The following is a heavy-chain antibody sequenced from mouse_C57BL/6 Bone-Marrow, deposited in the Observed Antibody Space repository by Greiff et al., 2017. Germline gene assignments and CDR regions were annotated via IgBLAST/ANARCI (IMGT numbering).Heavy chain of an antibody. Sequence: VQLQQSGPGLVQPSQSLSITCTVSGFSLTSYGVHWVRQSPGKGLEWLGVIWSGGSTDYKAAFISRLSISKNNSKRQVFFKMNSLQADDTAIYYCASPRWLLVDYWGQGTTLTVSS. J-gene: IGHJ2*01. D-gene: IGHD2-3*01. CDR1: GFSLTSYG. CDR3: ASPRWLLVDY. CDR2: IWSGGST. V-gene: IGHV2-2*01.